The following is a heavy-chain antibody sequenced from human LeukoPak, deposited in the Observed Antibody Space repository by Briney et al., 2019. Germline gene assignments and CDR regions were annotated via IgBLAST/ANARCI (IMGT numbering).Heavy chain of an antibody. CDR3: VRGNRDGFYFDD. J-gene: IGHJ4*02. V-gene: IGHV3-74*01. CDR2: LYVDGRRT. D-gene: IGHD2-21*01. Sequence: GGSLRLSCAASGFAFSEYWMLWVRQAPGKGPLWVSRLYVDGRRTAYADSVEGRFTISRDNARNTVYLQMNGLSPEDTGTYYCVRGNRDGFYFDDWGQGTPVTVSS. CDR1: GFAFSEYW.